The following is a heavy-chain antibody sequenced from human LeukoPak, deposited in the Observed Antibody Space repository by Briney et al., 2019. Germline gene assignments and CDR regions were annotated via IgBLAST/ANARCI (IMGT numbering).Heavy chain of an antibody. J-gene: IGHJ4*02. V-gene: IGHV3-21*01. D-gene: IGHD6-19*01. CDR1: GFTFSSYS. CDR3: ARDSSGSDY. Sequence: GGSLRLSCSASGFTFSSYSMTWVRQAPGKGLEWVSFISTSSSYIYYADSVKGRFTISRDNAKNSLYLQMNSLRAEDTAVYYCARDSSGSDYWGQGTLVTVSS. CDR2: ISTSSSYI.